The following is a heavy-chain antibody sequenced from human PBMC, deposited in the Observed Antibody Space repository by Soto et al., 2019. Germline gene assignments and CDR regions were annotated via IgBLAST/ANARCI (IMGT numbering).Heavy chain of an antibody. D-gene: IGHD3-9*01. Sequence: QLPLVQSAAEVKKPGASVRVSCKAYGYPFIKYGISWIRQAPEQGLEWMGWIKVDSGYTNYAQKFQGRVTTTADTSSDTAFMELRSLRLDDTAVYFCATSYDTGFDPWGQGTLVSVSS. V-gene: IGHV1-18*04. J-gene: IGHJ5*02. CDR2: IKVDSGYT. CDR3: ATSYDTGFDP. CDR1: GYPFIKYG.